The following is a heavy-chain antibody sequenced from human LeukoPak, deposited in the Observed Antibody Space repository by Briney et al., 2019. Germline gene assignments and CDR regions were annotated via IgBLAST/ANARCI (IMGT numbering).Heavy chain of an antibody. Sequence: PSETLSLTCAVYGGSFSGYYWCWIRQPPGKGLEWIGEINHSGSTNYNPSLKSRVTISVDTSKNQFSLKLSSVTAADTAVYYCARMGVWVEYYFDYWGQGTLVTVSS. CDR3: ARMGVWVEYYFDY. V-gene: IGHV4-34*01. CDR1: GGSFSGYY. CDR2: INHSGST. J-gene: IGHJ4*02. D-gene: IGHD1-26*01.